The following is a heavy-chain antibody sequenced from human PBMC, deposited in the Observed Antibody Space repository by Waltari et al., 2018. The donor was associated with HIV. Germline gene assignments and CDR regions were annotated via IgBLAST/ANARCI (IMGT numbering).Heavy chain of an antibody. V-gene: IGHV1-2*02. Sequence: QVQLVQSGAEVKKPGASVKVSCKASGYTFTGYYMHWVRQAPGQGLEWMGWINPNRGGTNYAQKFQGRVPMTRDTSITTAYMEVSRLRSDDTAVYYCARVPYYYDTSAYPDYWGQGTLVTVSS. J-gene: IGHJ4*02. D-gene: IGHD3-22*01. CDR2: INPNRGGT. CDR3: ARVPYYYDTSAYPDY. CDR1: GYTFTGYY.